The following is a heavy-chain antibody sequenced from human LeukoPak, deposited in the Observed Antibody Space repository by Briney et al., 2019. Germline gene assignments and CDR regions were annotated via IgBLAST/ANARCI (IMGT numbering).Heavy chain of an antibody. CDR1: GYTFTSYV. CDR2: ISAYNGNT. V-gene: IGHV1-18*01. D-gene: IGHD6-13*01. Sequence: ASVKVSCKASGYTFTSYVISWVRQAPGQGLEWMGWISAYNGNTKYAQKLQGRVTMTTDTSTSTAYMELRGLRSDDTAVYYCARGWQQLVSDYWGQGTLVTVSS. CDR3: ARGWQQLVSDY. J-gene: IGHJ4*02.